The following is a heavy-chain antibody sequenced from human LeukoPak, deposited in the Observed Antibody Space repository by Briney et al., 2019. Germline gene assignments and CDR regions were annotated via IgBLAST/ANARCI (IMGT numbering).Heavy chain of an antibody. CDR2: ISYDGSNK. D-gene: IGHD3-22*01. J-gene: IGHJ4*02. CDR3: ARDPNYYDSSGYEYYFDY. V-gene: IGHV3-30*04. Sequence: GGSLRLSCAASGFTFSSYAMHWVRQAPGKGLEWVAVISYDGSNKYYADSVKGRFTISRDNSKNTLYLQMNSLRAEDTAVYYCARDPNYYDSSGYEYYFDYWGQGTLVTVSS. CDR1: GFTFSSYA.